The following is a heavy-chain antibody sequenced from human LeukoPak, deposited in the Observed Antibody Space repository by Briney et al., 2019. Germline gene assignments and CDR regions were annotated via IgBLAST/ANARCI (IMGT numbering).Heavy chain of an antibody. CDR3: ARARIVGATRAFDI. V-gene: IGHV3-53*01. J-gene: IGHJ3*02. CDR2: IYSGGST. D-gene: IGHD1-26*01. Sequence: GGSLRLSCAASGFTVSSNYMSWVRQAPGKGLEWVSVIYSGGSTYDADSVKGRFTISRDNSKNTLYLQMSSLRAEDTAVYYCARARIVGATRAFDIWGQGTMVTVSS. CDR1: GFTVSSNY.